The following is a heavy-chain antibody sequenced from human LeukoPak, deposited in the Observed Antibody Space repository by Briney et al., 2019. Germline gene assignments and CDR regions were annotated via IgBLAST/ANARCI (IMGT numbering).Heavy chain of an antibody. V-gene: IGHV3-23*01. CDR3: AKRGVVIRVILVGFHKEAYYFDS. J-gene: IGHJ4*02. CDR2: ISGSGGRT. Sequence: GRSLRLSCAVAGITLSNDGMSWVRQAPGKGLEWVAGISGSGGRTNYAEAVKDRFTISRENAKNTLFLQMNSLRVEDTAVYFCAKRGVVIRVILVGFHKEAYYFDSWGQGALVTVSS. CDR1: GITLSNDG. D-gene: IGHD3-22*01.